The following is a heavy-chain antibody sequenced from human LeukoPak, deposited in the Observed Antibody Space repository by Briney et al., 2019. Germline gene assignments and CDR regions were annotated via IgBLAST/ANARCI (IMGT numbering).Heavy chain of an antibody. J-gene: IGHJ5*02. CDR1: GYPIGLGYY. V-gene: IGHV4-38-2*02. Sequence: PSETLSLPCKISGYPIGLGYYWVWIRQAPGGGPQWIGGFYRGRIQYNSALKSRVTISIDSSKNQFSLRMWPVTAADTAFYFCARSPSSYESGNGYPNLGWLDPWGQGALVTVSS. CDR2: FYRGRI. D-gene: IGHD5-24*01. CDR3: ARSPSSYESGNGYPNLGWLDP.